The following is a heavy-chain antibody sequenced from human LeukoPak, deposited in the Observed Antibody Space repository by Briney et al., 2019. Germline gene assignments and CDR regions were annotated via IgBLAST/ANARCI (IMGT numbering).Heavy chain of an antibody. CDR3: ATGVAAAGRGGY. V-gene: IGHV3-13*04. CDR2: MGKTAGDT. D-gene: IGHD6-13*01. J-gene: IGHJ4*02. Sequence: PGGSLRLSCAASGFTFSTYDMHWVRQATGKGLEWVSGMGKTAGDTYYSGSVQGRLTISRENAKNSVYLEMNSLRAGDTAVYYCATGVAAAGRGGYWGQGTLVTVSS. CDR1: GFTFSTYD.